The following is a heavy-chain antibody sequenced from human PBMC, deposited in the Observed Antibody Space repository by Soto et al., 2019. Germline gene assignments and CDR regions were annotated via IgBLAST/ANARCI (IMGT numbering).Heavy chain of an antibody. CDR3: ARVGPWVPYYYDSSPYTFENRFDP. J-gene: IGHJ5*02. CDR1: GYSISSGYY. CDR2: VYLGGST. V-gene: IGHV4-38-2*01. Sequence: SETLSLTCAVSGYSISSGYYWGWLRQPPGKGLEWIGSVYLGGSTYYNPALNSRVTLSSNMTNTHVSLILTSVTAADTAVYYCARVGPWVPYYYDSSPYTFENRFDPWGQGTLVTVSS. D-gene: IGHD3-22*01.